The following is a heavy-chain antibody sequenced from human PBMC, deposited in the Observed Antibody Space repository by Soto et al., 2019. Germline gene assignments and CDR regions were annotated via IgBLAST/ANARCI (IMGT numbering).Heavy chain of an antibody. D-gene: IGHD3-10*01. CDR2: IGTAGDT. Sequence: EVQLVESGGGLVQPGGSLRLSCAASGFTFSSYDMHWVRQATGKGLEWVSAIGTAGDTYYPGSVKGRFTISRENAKNSLYLQMNSLRAEDTAVYYWARALYGSGSYYRNWFDPWGQGTLVTVSS. CDR1: GFTFSSYD. CDR3: ARALYGSGSYYRNWFDP. V-gene: IGHV3-13*01. J-gene: IGHJ5*02.